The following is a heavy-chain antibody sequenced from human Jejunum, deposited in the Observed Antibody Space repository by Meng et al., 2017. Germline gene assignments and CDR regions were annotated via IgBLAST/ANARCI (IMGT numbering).Heavy chain of an antibody. V-gene: IGHV4-4*02. Sequence: QVQLQGSGPGLVEPSGTLSLTCAVSGASISSGYWWSWVRQPPGKGLGWIGEIHHGGDTNYNPSLKSRVTISVDKSNNQYSLRLTSVTAADTAMYYCARNGAYSADHWGQGTLVTVSS. CDR2: IHHGGDT. CDR3: ARNGAYSADH. D-gene: IGHD2-15*01. CDR1: GASISSGYW. J-gene: IGHJ4*02.